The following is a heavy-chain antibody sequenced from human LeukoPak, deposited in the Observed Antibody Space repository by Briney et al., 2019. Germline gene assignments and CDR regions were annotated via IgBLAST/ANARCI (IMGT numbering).Heavy chain of an antibody. CDR1: GFTGSNNY. J-gene: IGHJ4*02. CDR3: AKDAYIAAAGPTRD. CDR2: IHSSGGT. Sequence: GGSLRLSCAASGFTGSNNYMSWVRQAPGKGLEWVSAIHSSGGTYYADSVKGRFTISRDNSKNTLYLQMSSLRAEDTAVYYCAKDAYIAAAGPTRDWGQGTLVTVSS. V-gene: IGHV3-66*03. D-gene: IGHD6-13*01.